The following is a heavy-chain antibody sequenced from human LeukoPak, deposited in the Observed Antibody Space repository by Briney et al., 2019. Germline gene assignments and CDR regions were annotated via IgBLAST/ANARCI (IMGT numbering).Heavy chain of an antibody. D-gene: IGHD6-19*01. Sequence: SVKVSCKASGGTFSSYAISWVRQAPGQGLEWMGGIIPIFGTANYAQKFQGRVTITADKSTSTAYMELSSLRSEDTAVYYCARAPVAGRLYYCYMDVWGKGITVTVSS. CDR2: IIPIFGTA. CDR3: ARAPVAGRLYYCYMDV. CDR1: GGTFSSYA. V-gene: IGHV1-69*06. J-gene: IGHJ6*03.